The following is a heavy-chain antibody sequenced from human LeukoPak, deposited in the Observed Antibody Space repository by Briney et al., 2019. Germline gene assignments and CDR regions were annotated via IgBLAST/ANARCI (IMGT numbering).Heavy chain of an antibody. CDR1: GGSISSYY. CDR3: ARGRRVPAAIYYYYYYMDV. Sequence: SETLSLTCTISGGSISSYYWSWIRQPPGKGLEWIGYIYYTGSTNHNPSLKSRVTISVDTSKNQFSLKLSSVTAADTAVYYCARGRRVPAAIYYYYYYMDVWGKGTTVTISS. D-gene: IGHD2-2*01. CDR2: IYYTGST. J-gene: IGHJ6*03. V-gene: IGHV4-59*01.